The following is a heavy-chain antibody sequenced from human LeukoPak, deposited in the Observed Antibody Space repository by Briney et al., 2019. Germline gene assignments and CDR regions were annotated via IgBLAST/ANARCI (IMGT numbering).Heavy chain of an antibody. Sequence: GGSLRLSCAASGFTFSSYAMSWVRQAPGKGLEWVSAISGSGGSTYYADSVKGRFTISRDNSKNTLYLQMNSLRAEDTAVYYCAKPNDSSGYKFPFDYWGQGTLVTVSS. CDR1: GFTFSSYA. D-gene: IGHD3-22*01. V-gene: IGHV3-23*01. J-gene: IGHJ4*02. CDR3: AKPNDSSGYKFPFDY. CDR2: ISGSGGST.